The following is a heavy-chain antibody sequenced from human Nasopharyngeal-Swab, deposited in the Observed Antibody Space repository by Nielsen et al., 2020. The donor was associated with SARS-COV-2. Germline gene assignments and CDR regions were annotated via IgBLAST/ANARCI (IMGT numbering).Heavy chain of an antibody. CDR3: AKDGMVRGAFDI. CDR2: ISGSGGST. Sequence: GGSLRLSCAASGFTFSSYAMSWVRQAPGKGLEWVSAISGSGGSTYYADSVKGRFTISRDNSENTLYLQMNSLRAEDTAVYYCAKDGMVRGAFDIWGQGTMVTVSS. D-gene: IGHD5-18*01. CDR1: GFTFSSYA. V-gene: IGHV3-23*01. J-gene: IGHJ3*02.